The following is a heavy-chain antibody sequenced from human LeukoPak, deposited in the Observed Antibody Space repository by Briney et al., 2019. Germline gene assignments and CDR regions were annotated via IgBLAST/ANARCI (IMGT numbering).Heavy chain of an antibody. CDR1: GFTFSRYS. D-gene: IGHD3-22*01. CDR3: ARDINYCYSSGYLGGDY. CDR2: ITSSRSTI. J-gene: IGHJ4*02. V-gene: IGHV3-48*01. Sequence: GGSLRLSCAVSGFTFSRYSMNWVRQAPGKGLEWVSYITSSRSTIYYADSVKGRFTISRDNAKNTLYLQMNSLRAEDTAVYYCARDINYCYSSGYLGGDYWGQGTLVSVSS.